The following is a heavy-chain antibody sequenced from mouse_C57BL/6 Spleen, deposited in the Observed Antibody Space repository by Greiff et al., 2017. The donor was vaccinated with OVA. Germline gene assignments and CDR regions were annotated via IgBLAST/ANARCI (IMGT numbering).Heavy chain of an antibody. J-gene: IGHJ1*03. D-gene: IGHD1-1*01. CDR3: ARSGYYGARYFDV. Sequence: QVQLQQPGAELVMPGASVTLSCKASGYTFTSYWMHWVKQRPGQGLEWIGEIDPSDSYTNYNQKFKGKSTLTVDKSSSTAYMQLSSLTSEDSAVYYCARSGYYGARYFDVWGTGTTVTVSS. V-gene: IGHV1-69*01. CDR2: IDPSDSYT. CDR1: GYTFTSYW.